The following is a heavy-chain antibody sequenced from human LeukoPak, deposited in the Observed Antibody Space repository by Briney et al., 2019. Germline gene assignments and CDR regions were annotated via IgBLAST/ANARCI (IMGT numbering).Heavy chain of an antibody. Sequence: GGSLRLSCAASGFTFSDYYMSWIRQAPGKGLEWVAFIRYDGSNKYYADSVKGRFTISRDNSKNTLYLQMNSLRAEDTAVYYCAKDQGNMDVWGKGTTVTVSS. V-gene: IGHV3-30*02. CDR1: GFTFSDYY. CDR2: IRYDGSNK. J-gene: IGHJ6*03. D-gene: IGHD3-10*01. CDR3: AKDQGNMDV.